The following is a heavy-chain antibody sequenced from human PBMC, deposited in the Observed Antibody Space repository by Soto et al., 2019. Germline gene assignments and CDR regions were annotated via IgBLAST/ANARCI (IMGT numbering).Heavy chain of an antibody. CDR2: IYPGDSDT. J-gene: IGHJ4*02. CDR3: ARGREKRGSGYYTWGY. D-gene: IGHD3-3*01. CDR1: GYSFTSYW. V-gene: IGHV5-51*03. Sequence: EVQLVQSGAEVKKPGESLKISCKGSGYSFTSYWIGWVRQMPGKGLEWMGIIYPGDSDTRYSPSFQGQVTISADKSISTAYLQWSSLKASDTAMYYCARGREKRGSGYYTWGYWGQGTLVTVSS.